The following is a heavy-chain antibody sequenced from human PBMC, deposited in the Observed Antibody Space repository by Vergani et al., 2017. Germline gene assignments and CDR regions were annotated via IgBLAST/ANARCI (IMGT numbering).Heavy chain of an antibody. CDR2: IYPGYSDT. V-gene: IGHV5-51*01. CDR3: ARFVAAARAMPAGFDY. CDR1: GYSFTSYW. J-gene: IGHJ4*02. D-gene: IGHD2-2*01. Sequence: EVQLVQSGAEVKKPGESLKISCKGSGYSFTSYWIGWVRQMPGKGLEWMGIIYPGYSDTRYSPSFQGQVTISADKSISTAYLQWSSLKASDTAMYYCARFVAAARAMPAGFDYWGQGTLVTVSS.